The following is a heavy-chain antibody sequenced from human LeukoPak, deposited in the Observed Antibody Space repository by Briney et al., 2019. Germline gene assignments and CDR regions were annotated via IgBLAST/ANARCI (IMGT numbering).Heavy chain of an antibody. CDR2: IYHSGST. V-gene: IGHV4-38-2*02. CDR1: GGSISSYY. Sequence: TSETLSLTCTVSGGSISSYYWSWIRQPPGKGLEWIGSIYHSGSTYYNPSLKSRVTISVDTSKNQFPLKLSSVTAADTAVYYCARARDYWYFDLWGRGTLVTVSS. D-gene: IGHD6-6*01. J-gene: IGHJ2*01. CDR3: ARARDYWYFDL.